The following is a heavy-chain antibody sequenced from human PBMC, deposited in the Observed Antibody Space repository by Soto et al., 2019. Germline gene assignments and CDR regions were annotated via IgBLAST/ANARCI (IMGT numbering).Heavy chain of an antibody. CDR1: GYSFIDYW. CDR2: IYPGDSDT. V-gene: IGHV5-51*01. J-gene: IGHJ6*02. CDR3: ARQVYGDYLYDGMDV. D-gene: IGHD4-17*01. Sequence: GESLKISCQGSGYSFIDYWIGWVRQVPGKGLEWMGVIYPGDSDTRYSPSFQGQVTISADKSISTAYLQWSSLKASDTAMYYCARQVYGDYLYDGMDVWGQGTTVTVSS.